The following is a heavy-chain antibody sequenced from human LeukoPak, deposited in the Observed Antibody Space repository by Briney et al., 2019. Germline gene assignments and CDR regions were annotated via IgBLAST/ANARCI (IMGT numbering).Heavy chain of an antibody. J-gene: IGHJ4*02. V-gene: IGHV3-23*01. D-gene: IGHD3-10*01. CDR3: AKDRPDFYETSGSYYKMKGDF. Sequence: PGESLRLSCEASGFTFNTHAMSWVRQAPGKGLEWVASITSSGRTTFYTDSVRGAVIISRDNSTNTRYLLKNSMRGDDSAVYYCAKDRPDFYETSGSYYKMKGDFWGQGSLVTVSS. CDR2: ITSSGRTT. CDR1: GFTFNTHA.